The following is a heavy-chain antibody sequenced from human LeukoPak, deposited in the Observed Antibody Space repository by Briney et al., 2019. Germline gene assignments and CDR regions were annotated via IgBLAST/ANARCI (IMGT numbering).Heavy chain of an antibody. J-gene: IGHJ4*02. Sequence: GGSLRLSRAGSGFTFSSYEMSWVRQAPGKGLEWIAYRRSSDNTLFSADSVQGRFTIFRDHAKNSVYLQMTSLRAEDTAIYYCARDRGGYYDSSGYFYYWGQGTLVTVTS. D-gene: IGHD3-22*01. CDR1: GFTFSSYE. V-gene: IGHV3-48*03. CDR3: ARDRGGYYDSSGYFYY. CDR2: RRSSDNTL.